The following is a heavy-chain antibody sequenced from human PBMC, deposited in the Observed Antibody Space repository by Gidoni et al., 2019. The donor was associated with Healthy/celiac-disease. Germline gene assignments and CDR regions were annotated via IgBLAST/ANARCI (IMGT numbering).Heavy chain of an antibody. CDR1: GFTFSSYG. CDR2: IWYDGSNK. D-gene: IGHD6-19*01. Sequence: QVQLVESGGGVVQPGRSLRLSCAASGFTFSSYGMHWVRQAPGKGLEWVAVIWYDGSNKYYADSVKGRFTISRDNSKNTLYLQMNSLRAEDTAVYYCARDLFSIAVAGTGYWGQGTLVTVSS. V-gene: IGHV3-33*01. CDR3: ARDLFSIAVAGTGY. J-gene: IGHJ4*02.